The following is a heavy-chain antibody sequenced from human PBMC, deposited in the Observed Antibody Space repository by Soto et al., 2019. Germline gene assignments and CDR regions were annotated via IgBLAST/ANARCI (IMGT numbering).Heavy chain of an antibody. Sequence: ASVKVSCKTSGDIFSGYSISWVRQAPGQGLEWMGGIIPIFGTTNYAQRFHGRVTITADKSTSTVYMELYSLKSEDTAVYYCARLHCTSPGCVPLDPWGQGTLVTVSS. CDR1: GDIFSGYS. D-gene: IGHD2-2*01. CDR3: ARLHCTSPGCVPLDP. CDR2: IIPIFGTT. J-gene: IGHJ5*02. V-gene: IGHV1-69*06.